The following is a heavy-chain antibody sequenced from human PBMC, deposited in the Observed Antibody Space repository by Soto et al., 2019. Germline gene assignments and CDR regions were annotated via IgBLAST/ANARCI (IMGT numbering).Heavy chain of an antibody. J-gene: IGHJ4*02. V-gene: IGHV1-18*01. CDR3: ARDLGAKIVDY. CDR1: GYTFTNYG. CDR2: ISAYNGNT. Sequence: ASVKVSCKASGYTFTNYGITWVRQAPGQGLEWMGWISAYNGNTKYAQKLQGTVTMTTDTSTSTAYMDLRSLRSDDTAVYYCARDLGAKIVDYWGQGTLVTVSS. D-gene: IGHD1-26*01.